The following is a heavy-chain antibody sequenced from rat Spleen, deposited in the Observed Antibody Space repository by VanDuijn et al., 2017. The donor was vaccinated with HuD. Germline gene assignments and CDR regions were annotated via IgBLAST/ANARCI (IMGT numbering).Heavy chain of an antibody. CDR2: INTDGSRT. J-gene: IGHJ2*01. V-gene: IGHV5-58*01. Sequence: EVQLVETGGGLVQPGRSLKLSCVASGFTFSNYWMYWIRQAPGKGLEWVSSINTDGSRTYYRDSVKGRFTISRDNAKSSLYLQMDSLRSEDTATYYCATRDYIGYTGIFWGQGVMVTVSS. CDR3: ATRDYIGYTGIF. D-gene: IGHD1-2*01. CDR1: GFTFSNYW.